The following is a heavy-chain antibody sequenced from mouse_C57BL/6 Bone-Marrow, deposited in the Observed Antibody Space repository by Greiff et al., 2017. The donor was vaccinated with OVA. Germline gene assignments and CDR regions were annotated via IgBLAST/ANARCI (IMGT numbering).Heavy chain of an antibody. D-gene: IGHD1-1*02. CDR3: ARDGGNYVAWFAY. Sequence: EVKLMESGGGLVKPGGSLKLSCAASGFTFSSYAMSWVRQTPEKRLEWVATISDGGSYTYYPANVKGRFTISRDNAKNNLYLQMSHLKSEDTAMYYCARDGGNYVAWFAYWGQGTLVTVSA. CDR1: GFTFSSYA. V-gene: IGHV5-4*01. CDR2: ISDGGSYT. J-gene: IGHJ3*01.